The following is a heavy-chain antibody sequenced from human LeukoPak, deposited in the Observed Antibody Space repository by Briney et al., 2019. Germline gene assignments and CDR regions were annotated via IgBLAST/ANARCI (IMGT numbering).Heavy chain of an antibody. Sequence: SETLSLTCTVSVDSLTGYYWSWIRQPPAKGLEWIGDIYYSGNTNYNPSLKSRVTISIDTSKNQFSLNLRSVTTADTAVYYCARDQIVVAGNWFDPWGQGTLVTVSS. CDR2: IYYSGNT. J-gene: IGHJ5*02. V-gene: IGHV4-59*01. CDR1: VDSLTGYY. CDR3: ARDQIVVAGNWFDP. D-gene: IGHD1-26*01.